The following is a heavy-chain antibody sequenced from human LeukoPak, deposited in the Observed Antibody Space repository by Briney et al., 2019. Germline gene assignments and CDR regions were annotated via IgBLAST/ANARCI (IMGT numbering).Heavy chain of an antibody. D-gene: IGHD3-10*01. V-gene: IGHV4-39*01. CDR1: GGSISSSTHY. J-gene: IGHJ4*02. CDR2: IYYRGST. Sequence: SETLSLTCTVSGGSISSSTHYWGWIRQPPGKGLEWIGSIYYRGSTYNNPSLKSRVTISVDTSKNQFSLKLSSVTAADTAVYYCARGRAPITMVRGVTFDYWGQGTLVTVSS. CDR3: ARGRAPITMVRGVTFDY.